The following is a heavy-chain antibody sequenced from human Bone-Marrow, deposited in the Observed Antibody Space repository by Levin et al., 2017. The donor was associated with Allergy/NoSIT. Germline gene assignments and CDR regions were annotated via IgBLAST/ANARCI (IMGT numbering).Heavy chain of an antibody. V-gene: IGHV3-23*01. CDR3: GKGPHRNVGQDTYYLEK. CDR2: LSANGGDT. J-gene: IGHJ4*02. Sequence: GGSLRLSCQGSGFTFNSYALSWVRQAPGKGLQWVSALSANGGDTYYADSVRGRFTISRDFSRNTLSLQMDILRAEDTAVYYCGKGPHRNVGQDTYYLEKWGQGTLVTVSS. D-gene: IGHD3-22*01. CDR1: GFTFNSYA.